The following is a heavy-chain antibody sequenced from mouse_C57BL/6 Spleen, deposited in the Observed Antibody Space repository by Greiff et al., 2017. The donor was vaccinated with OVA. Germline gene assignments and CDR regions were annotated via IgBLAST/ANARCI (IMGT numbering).Heavy chain of an antibody. J-gene: IGHJ2*02. D-gene: IGHD2-3*01. CDR3: TRSDGSSDY. CDR1: GYTFTDYE. V-gene: IGHV1-15*01. CDR2: IDPETGGT. Sequence: QLQQSGAELVRPGASVTLSCKASGYTFTDYEMHWVKQTPVHGLEWIGAIDPETGGTAYNQKFKGTAILTADKSSSTAYMELRSLTSEDSAGYYCTRSDGSSDYWGQGTSLTVSS.